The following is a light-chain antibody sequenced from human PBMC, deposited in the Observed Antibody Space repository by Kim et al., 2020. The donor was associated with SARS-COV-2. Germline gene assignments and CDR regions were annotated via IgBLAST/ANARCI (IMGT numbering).Light chain of an antibody. CDR1: QSVSSD. V-gene: IGKV3-15*01. J-gene: IGKJ4*01. Sequence: VSPGKRATLSCRASQSVSSDLAWYQQKPGQAPRLVIYGASTRATGIPARFSGNGSGTEFTLTISSLQSEDFAIYYCQQYNDWPLTFGGGTKVDIK. CDR2: GAS. CDR3: QQYNDWPLT.